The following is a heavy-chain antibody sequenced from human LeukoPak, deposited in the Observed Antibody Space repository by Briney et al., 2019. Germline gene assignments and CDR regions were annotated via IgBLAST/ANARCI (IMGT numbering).Heavy chain of an antibody. V-gene: IGHV3-23*01. CDR3: AKDRRAGSYDY. CDR2: ISGSGGST. J-gene: IGHJ4*02. Sequence: GGSLRLSCAASGVTFSSYAMNWVRQAPGKGLEWGSAISGSGGSTYYADSVKGRFTISRDNSKNTLYLQMNSLRAEDTAVYYCAKDRRAGSYDYWGQGTLVTVSS. D-gene: IGHD3-10*01. CDR1: GVTFSSYA.